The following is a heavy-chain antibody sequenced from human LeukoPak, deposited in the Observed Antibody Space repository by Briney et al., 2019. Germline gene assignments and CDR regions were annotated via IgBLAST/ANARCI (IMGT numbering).Heavy chain of an antibody. CDR3: ARHAYFDTSGYSPAAGYFDL. D-gene: IGHD3-22*01. J-gene: IGHJ2*01. CDR2: IYSTGIT. Sequence: SSETLSLTCTVSGGSIFSSYWNWIRQPPGRGLEWIGYIYSTGITSYNPSLKSRGTISIATSKNQFSLRLNSVTAADTAFYYCARHAYFDTSGYSPAAGYFDLWGRGTLVTVSS. CDR1: GGSIFSSY. V-gene: IGHV4-59*08.